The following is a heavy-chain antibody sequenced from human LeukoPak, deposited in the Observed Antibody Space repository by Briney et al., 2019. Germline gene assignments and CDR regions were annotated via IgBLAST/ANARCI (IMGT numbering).Heavy chain of an antibody. D-gene: IGHD2-15*01. Sequence: PGGSLRLSCAASGFTFSNYVMSWVRQAPGKGLEWVSGISGSGDSTYYADSVKGRFTISRDNSKNTLYLQMNSLRVEDTAVYYCARDPRNVGLAPWGQGTLVTVSS. CDR2: ISGSGDST. V-gene: IGHV3-23*01. CDR3: ARDPRNVGLAP. CDR1: GFTFSNYV. J-gene: IGHJ5*02.